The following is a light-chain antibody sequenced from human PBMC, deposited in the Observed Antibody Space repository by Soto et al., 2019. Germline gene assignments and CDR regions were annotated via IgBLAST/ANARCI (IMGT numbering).Light chain of an antibody. J-gene: IGKJ1*01. V-gene: IGKV1-5*01. CDR3: QHYNGYSPT. CDR1: QSIVRW. CDR2: DAS. Sequence: DIQMTQSPSTLSGSVGDRVTITCRASQSIVRWMAWYQQKPGKAPKLLIYDASSLETGVPSRFSGSRSGTEFTLTISSLQPDDFAAYFCQHYNGYSPTFGQGTKV.